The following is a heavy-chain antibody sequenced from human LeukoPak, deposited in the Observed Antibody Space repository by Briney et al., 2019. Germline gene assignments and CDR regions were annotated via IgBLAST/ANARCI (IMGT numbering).Heavy chain of an antibody. Sequence: SGTLSLTCAVSGGSISSSNWWSWVRQPPGKGLEWIGEISHSGSTNYNPSLKSRVTISVDTSKNQFSLKLSSVTAADTAVYYCARRIGYYYGSGSYVFDYWGQGTLVTVSS. J-gene: IGHJ4*02. CDR1: GGSISSSNW. CDR3: ARRIGYYYGSGSYVFDY. CDR2: ISHSGST. D-gene: IGHD3-10*01. V-gene: IGHV4-4*02.